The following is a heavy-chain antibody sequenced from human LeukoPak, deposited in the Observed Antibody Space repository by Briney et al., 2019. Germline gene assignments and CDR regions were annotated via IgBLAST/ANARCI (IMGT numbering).Heavy chain of an antibody. CDR1: GYTLTELS. D-gene: IGHD3-10*01. Sequence: GASVKVSCKVSGYTLTELSMHWVRQAPGKGLEWMGGFDPEDGETIYAQKFQGRVAMTEDTSTDTAYMELSSLRSEDTAVYYCATPRHLWFGELSSFDYWGQGTLVTVSS. J-gene: IGHJ4*02. CDR2: FDPEDGET. CDR3: ATPRHLWFGELSSFDY. V-gene: IGHV1-24*01.